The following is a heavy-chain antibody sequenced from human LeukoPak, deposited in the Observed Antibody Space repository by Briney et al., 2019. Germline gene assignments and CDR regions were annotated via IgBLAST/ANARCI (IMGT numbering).Heavy chain of an antibody. V-gene: IGHV3-23*01. CDR3: AKPLMEWLLRGAFDI. Sequence: GGSLRLSCAASGFTLSSYAMSWVRQAPGKGLEWVSAISGSGGSTYYADSVKGRFTISRDNSKNTLYLQMNSLRAEDTAVYYCAKPLMEWLLRGAFDIWGQGTMVTVSS. CDR1: GFTLSSYA. CDR2: ISGSGGST. D-gene: IGHD3-3*01. J-gene: IGHJ3*02.